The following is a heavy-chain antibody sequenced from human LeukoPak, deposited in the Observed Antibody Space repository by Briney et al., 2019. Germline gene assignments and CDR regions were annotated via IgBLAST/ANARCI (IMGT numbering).Heavy chain of an antibody. CDR1: GYTFTGYY. J-gene: IGHJ5*02. V-gene: IGHV1-2*02. Sequence: ASVKVSFKASGYTFTGYYIHWVRQAPGQGPEWMGWINPNSGGTNYAQKFQGRVTMTRDTSISTAYMELSRLRSDDTAVYYCAKDLLMYYYGSGTTTWGQGTQVTVSS. CDR3: AKDLLMYYYGSGTTT. D-gene: IGHD3-10*01. CDR2: INPNSGGT.